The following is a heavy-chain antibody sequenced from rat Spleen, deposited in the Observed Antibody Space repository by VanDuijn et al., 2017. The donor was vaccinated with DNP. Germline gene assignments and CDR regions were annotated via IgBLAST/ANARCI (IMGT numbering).Heavy chain of an antibody. V-gene: IGHV5-22*01. CDR3: SRHILPLRVWDY. CDR1: GFIFSDYY. D-gene: IGHD1-4*01. J-gene: IGHJ2*01. Sequence: EVQLVESGGGLVQPGRSLKLSCAASGFIFSDYYMAWVRQAPSKGLEWVASISYDGRSAYNGDSVGGRFTISRDNAKRTLYLQMNSLRSEDMATYYCSRHILPLRVWDYWGQGVTVTVSS. CDR2: ISYDGRSA.